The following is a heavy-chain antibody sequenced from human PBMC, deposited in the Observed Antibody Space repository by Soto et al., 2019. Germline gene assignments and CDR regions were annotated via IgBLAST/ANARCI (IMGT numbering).Heavy chain of an antibody. D-gene: IGHD4-17*01. J-gene: IGHJ4*02. CDR1: GGSISSSSYY. Sequence: SETLSLTCTVSGGSISSSSYYWGWIRQPPGKGLEWIGSIYYSGSTYYNPSLKSRVTISVDTSKNQFSLKLSSVTAADTAVYYCARHRNSFITVTTYYFDYWGQGTLVTVPS. V-gene: IGHV4-39*01. CDR2: IYYSGST. CDR3: ARHRNSFITVTTYYFDY.